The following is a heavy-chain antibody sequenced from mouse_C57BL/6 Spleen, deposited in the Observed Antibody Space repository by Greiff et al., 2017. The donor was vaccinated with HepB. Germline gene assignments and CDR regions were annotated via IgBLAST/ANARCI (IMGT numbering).Heavy chain of an antibody. D-gene: IGHD2-3*01. CDR2: IDPSDSYT. CDR3: ARGDGYYPSMDY. Sequence: QVQLQQPGAELVRPGTSVKLSCKASGYTFTSYWMHWVKQRPGQGLEWIGVIDPSDSYTKYNQKFKGKATLTVDTSSSTAYMQLSSLTSEDSAVYYCARGDGYYPSMDYWGQGTSVTVSS. V-gene: IGHV1-59*01. J-gene: IGHJ4*01. CDR1: GYTFTSYW.